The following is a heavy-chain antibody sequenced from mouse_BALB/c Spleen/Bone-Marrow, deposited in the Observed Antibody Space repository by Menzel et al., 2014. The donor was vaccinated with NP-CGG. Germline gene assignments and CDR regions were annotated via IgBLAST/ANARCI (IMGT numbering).Heavy chain of an antibody. V-gene: IGHV1-5*01. J-gene: IGHJ2*01. D-gene: IGHD1-3*01. Sequence: VQLQQPGTVLARPGAAAKMSCKASGYTFSNYWMHWVKQRPGQGLEWIGTIYPGSSDTTYNQKFKGKAKLTAVTSTSTAYIELSSLTNENSAVYYFSTLTRSAFDYWGQGATLTGSS. CDR2: IYPGSSDT. CDR3: STLTRSAFDY. CDR1: GYTFSNYW.